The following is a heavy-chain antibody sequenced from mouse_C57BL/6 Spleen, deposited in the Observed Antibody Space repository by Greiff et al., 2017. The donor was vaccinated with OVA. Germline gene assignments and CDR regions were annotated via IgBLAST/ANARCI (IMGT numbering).Heavy chain of an antibody. D-gene: IGHD2-1*01. V-gene: IGHV1-59*01. CDR2: IDPSDSYT. CDR1: GYTFTSYW. Sequence: QVQLQQPGAELVRPGTSVKLSCKASGYTFTSYWMHWVKQRPGQGLAWIGVIDPSDSYTNSNQKFKGKATLTVDTSSSTAYMQLSSLTSEDSAVYYCARGTSNPSTAWFAYWGQGTLVTVSA. J-gene: IGHJ3*01. CDR3: ARGTSNPSTAWFAY.